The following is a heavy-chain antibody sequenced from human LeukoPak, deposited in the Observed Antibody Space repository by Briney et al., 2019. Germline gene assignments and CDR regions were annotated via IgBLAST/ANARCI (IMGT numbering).Heavy chain of an antibody. CDR1: GGTFSSYA. D-gene: IGHD3-3*01. V-gene: IGHV1-69*01. Sequence: SVKVSCKASGGTFSSYAISWVRQAPRQGLEWVGGIIPIFGTANYAQKFQGRVTITADESTSTAYMELSSLRSEDTAVYYCAREGKYYDLWSGATHYYYYYMDVWGKGTTVTVSS. CDR3: AREGKYYDLWSGATHYYYYYMDV. CDR2: IIPIFGTA. J-gene: IGHJ6*03.